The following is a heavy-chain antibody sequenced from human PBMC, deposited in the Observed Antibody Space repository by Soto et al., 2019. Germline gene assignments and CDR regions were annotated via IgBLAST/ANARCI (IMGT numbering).Heavy chain of an antibody. V-gene: IGHV3-30-3*01. J-gene: IGHJ6*02. D-gene: IGHD4-17*01. CDR2: ISYDGSNK. Sequence: PGGSLRLSCAASGFTFSSYAMHWVRQAPGKGLEWVAVISYDGSNKYYADSVKGRFTISRDNSKNTLYLQMNSLRAEDTAVYYCARDRGLGKYYYYYGMDVWGQGTTVTVSS. CDR3: ARDRGLGKYYYYYGMDV. CDR1: GFTFSSYA.